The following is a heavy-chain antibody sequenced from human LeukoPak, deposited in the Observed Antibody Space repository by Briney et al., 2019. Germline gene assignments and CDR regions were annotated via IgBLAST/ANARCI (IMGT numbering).Heavy chain of an antibody. V-gene: IGHV3-21*01. Sequence: GGSLRLSCAASGYTFSSYSMNWVRRAPGKGLEWVSSISSSSSYIYYADSVKGRFTISRDNAKNSLYLQMNSLRAEDTAVYYCARDFLGYGSSWYLDYWGQGTLVTVSS. CDR3: ARDFLGYGSSWYLDY. CDR2: ISSSSSYI. J-gene: IGHJ4*02. D-gene: IGHD6-13*01. CDR1: GYTFSSYS.